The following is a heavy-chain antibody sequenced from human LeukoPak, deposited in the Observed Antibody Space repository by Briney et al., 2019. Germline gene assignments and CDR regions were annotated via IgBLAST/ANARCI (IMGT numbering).Heavy chain of an antibody. Sequence: SETLSLTCTVSGGSISSSSYYWGWIRQPPGKGLEWIGSIYYSGSTYYNPSLKSRVTISVDTSKNQFSLKLSSVTAADTAVYYCAREISFDNWFDPWGQGTLVTVSS. J-gene: IGHJ5*02. CDR2: IYYSGST. D-gene: IGHD2-15*01. CDR1: GGSISSSSYY. CDR3: AREISFDNWFDP. V-gene: IGHV4-39*07.